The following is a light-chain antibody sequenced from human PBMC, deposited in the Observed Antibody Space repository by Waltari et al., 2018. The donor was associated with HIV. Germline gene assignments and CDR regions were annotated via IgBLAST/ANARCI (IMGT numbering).Light chain of an antibody. Sequence: QSVLTQPPSASGTPGQRVTISCSGSSSNIGSNYVYWYQHLPGTAPKLLIYRNNQRPSGVPDRFSGSKSGTSASLAISGLRSEDEADYYCSSYTSSSTVLFGGGTKLTVL. V-gene: IGLV1-47*01. J-gene: IGLJ2*01. CDR3: SSYTSSSTVL. CDR1: SSNIGSNY. CDR2: RNN.